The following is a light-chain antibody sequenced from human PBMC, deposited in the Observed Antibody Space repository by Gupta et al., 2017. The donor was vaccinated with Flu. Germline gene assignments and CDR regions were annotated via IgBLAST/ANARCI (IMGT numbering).Light chain of an antibody. CDR2: CAS. CDR3: QQYSRSPFT. J-gene: IGKJ3*01. Sequence: DIVMTQSPDSLAVSLGERATINCRSSQSVLYSPNNRNYLAWYQQKPGQPPKLLISCASTRESGVPDRFSGSGSETDFTLTISSLQAEDVAVYYCQQYSRSPFTFGPGTKVDLE. CDR1: QSVLYSPNNRNY. V-gene: IGKV4-1*01.